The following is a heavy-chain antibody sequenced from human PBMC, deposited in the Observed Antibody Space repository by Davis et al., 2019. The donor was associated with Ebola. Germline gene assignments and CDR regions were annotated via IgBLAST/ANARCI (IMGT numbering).Heavy chain of an antibody. CDR3: ARHPVVPAAPFDY. J-gene: IGHJ4*02. CDR2: IYYSGST. Sequence: MPSETLSLTCTVSGGSISSYYWSCIRQPPGKGLEWIGYIYYSGSTNYNPSLKSRVTISVDTSKNQFSLKLSSVTAADTAVYYCARHPVVPAAPFDYWGQGTLVTVSS. D-gene: IGHD2-2*01. V-gene: IGHV4-59*08. CDR1: GGSISSYY.